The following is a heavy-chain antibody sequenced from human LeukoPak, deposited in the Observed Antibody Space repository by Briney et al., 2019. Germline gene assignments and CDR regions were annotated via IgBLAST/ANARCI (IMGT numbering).Heavy chain of an antibody. Sequence: GASVKVSCKASGYTFTGSYMHWVRQAPGQGLEWMGWINPNSGGTKYALKFQGRVTMIRDTSINTAYMELSRLRYDDTAGYYCARGYGSSWTNFDFWREGTLLTDSS. CDR3: ARGYGSSWTNFDF. V-gene: IGHV1-2*02. D-gene: IGHD6-13*01. CDR1: GYTFTGSY. CDR2: INPNSGGT. J-gene: IGHJ4*02.